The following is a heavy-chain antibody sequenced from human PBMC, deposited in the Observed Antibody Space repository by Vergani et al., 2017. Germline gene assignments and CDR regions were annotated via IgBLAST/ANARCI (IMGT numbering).Heavy chain of an antibody. CDR2: INWISDSI. Sequence: EVQLVESGGGLVQPGRSLRLSCAASGFTFDDYAMPWVRQAPGKGLEWVSGINWISDSIAYADSVKGRFTISRDNAKNSLYLQMNSLRAEDTALYYCVKDIAASGNYWYFDLWGRGTLVTVSS. D-gene: IGHD6-13*01. J-gene: IGHJ2*01. V-gene: IGHV3-9*01. CDR1: GFTFDDYA. CDR3: VKDIAASGNYWYFDL.